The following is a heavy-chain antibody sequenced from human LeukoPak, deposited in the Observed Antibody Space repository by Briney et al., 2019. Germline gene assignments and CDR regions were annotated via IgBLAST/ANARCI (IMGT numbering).Heavy chain of an antibody. V-gene: IGHV1-69*13. CDR1: GGTFSSYA. D-gene: IGHD1-26*01. CDR2: IIPIFGTA. Sequence: ASVKVSCKASGGTFSSYAISWVRQAPGQGLEWMGGIIPIFGTANYAQKFQGRVTITADESTSTAYMELSSLRSEDTAVYYCARHLKWELSLGSLWFDPWGQGTLVTVSS. CDR3: ARHLKWELSLGSLWFDP. J-gene: IGHJ5*02.